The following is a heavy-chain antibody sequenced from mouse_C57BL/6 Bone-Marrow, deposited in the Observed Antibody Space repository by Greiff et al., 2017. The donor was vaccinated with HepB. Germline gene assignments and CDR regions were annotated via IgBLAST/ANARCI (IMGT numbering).Heavy chain of an antibody. J-gene: IGHJ2*01. V-gene: IGHV5-4*01. D-gene: IGHD2-2*01. CDR3: ARDSLWLPYYFDY. Sequence: EVKLVESGGGLVKPGGSLKLSCAASGFTFSSYAMSWVRQTPEKRLEWVATISDGGSYTYYPDNVKGRFTISRDNAKNNLYLQMSHLKSEDTAMYYCARDSLWLPYYFDYWGQGTTLTVSS. CDR2: ISDGGSYT. CDR1: GFTFSSYA.